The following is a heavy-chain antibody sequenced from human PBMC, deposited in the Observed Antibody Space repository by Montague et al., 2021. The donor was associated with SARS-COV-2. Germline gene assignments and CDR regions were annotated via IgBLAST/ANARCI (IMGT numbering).Heavy chain of an antibody. CDR3: ARLRDGVVPSPILGVGPYYSYYYMDV. Sequence: SETLSLTCAVSGGSFSGFYWSWVRQSPGEGLEWVGEINQSGSINYNPSLKSRVTILVDTSKNQFSLKLTSMTAADTAVYYCARLRDGVVPSPILGVGPYYSYYYMDVWGRGTTVTVSS. V-gene: IGHV4-34*01. CDR2: INQSGSI. CDR1: GGSFSGFY. J-gene: IGHJ6*03. D-gene: IGHD3-10*01.